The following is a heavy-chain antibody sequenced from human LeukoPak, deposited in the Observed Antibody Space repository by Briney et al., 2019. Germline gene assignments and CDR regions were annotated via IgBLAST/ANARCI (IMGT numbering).Heavy chain of an antibody. CDR1: GYTFTSYA. CDR3: AVNSGYDDSDYYYYGMDV. D-gene: IGHD5-12*01. J-gene: IGHJ6*02. Sequence: SVKVSCKASGYTFTSYAISWVRQAPGQGLEWMGGIIPIFGTANYAQKFQGRVTITADESTNTAYMELSSLRSEDTAVYYCAVNSGYDDSDYYYYGMDVWGQGTTVTVSS. V-gene: IGHV1-69*13. CDR2: IIPIFGTA.